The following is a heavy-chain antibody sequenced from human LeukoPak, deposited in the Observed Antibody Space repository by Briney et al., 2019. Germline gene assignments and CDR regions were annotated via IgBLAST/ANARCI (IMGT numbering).Heavy chain of an antibody. Sequence: PSETLSLTCTVSGGSISSYYWSWIRQPPGKGLEWIGYIYYSGSTNYNPSLKSRVTISVDTSKNQFPLKLSSVTAADTAVYYCARFGGYSYGSAADYWGQGTLVTVSS. CDR3: ARFGGYSYGSAADY. D-gene: IGHD5-18*01. V-gene: IGHV4-59*01. J-gene: IGHJ4*02. CDR2: IYYSGST. CDR1: GGSISSYY.